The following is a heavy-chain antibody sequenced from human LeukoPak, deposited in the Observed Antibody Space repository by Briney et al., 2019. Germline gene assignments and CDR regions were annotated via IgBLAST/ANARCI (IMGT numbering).Heavy chain of an antibody. CDR3: ARGGWDCSSTSCYRLKFDY. Sequence: SETLSLTCAAYGGSFSGYYWSWIRQPPGKGLEWIGEINHSGSTNYNPPLKSRVTISVDTSKNQFSLKLSSVTAADTAVYYCARGGWDCSSTSCYRLKFDYWGQGTLSPSPQ. J-gene: IGHJ4*02. D-gene: IGHD2-2*01. CDR1: GGSFSGYY. V-gene: IGHV4-34*01. CDR2: INHSGST.